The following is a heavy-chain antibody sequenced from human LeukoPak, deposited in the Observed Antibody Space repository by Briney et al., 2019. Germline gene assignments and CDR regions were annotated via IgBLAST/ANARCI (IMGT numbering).Heavy chain of an antibody. CDR2: INHSGST. J-gene: IGHJ4*02. CDR3: ARGYGGKGDY. V-gene: IGHV4-34*01. D-gene: IGHD4-23*01. Sequence: SETLSLTCAVYGGPFSGYYWSWIRQPPGKGLEWIGEINHSGSTNYNPSLKSRVTISVDTSKNQFSLKLSSVTAADTAVYYCARGYGGKGDYWGQGTLVTVSS. CDR1: GGPFSGYY.